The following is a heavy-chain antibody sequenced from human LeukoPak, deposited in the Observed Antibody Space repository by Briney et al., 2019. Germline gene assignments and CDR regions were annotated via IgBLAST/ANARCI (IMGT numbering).Heavy chain of an antibody. CDR1: GFTFSSYG. J-gene: IGHJ4*02. CDR2: IRYDGSNK. Sequence: GGSLRLSCATSGFTFSSYGMHWVRQAPGKGLEWVAFIRYDGSNKYYADSVKGRFTISRDNSKNTLYLQMNSLRAEDTAVYYCAKVSGPRVLWFGELLRASYWGQGTLVTVSS. V-gene: IGHV3-30*02. CDR3: AKVSGPRVLWFGELLRASY. D-gene: IGHD3-10*01.